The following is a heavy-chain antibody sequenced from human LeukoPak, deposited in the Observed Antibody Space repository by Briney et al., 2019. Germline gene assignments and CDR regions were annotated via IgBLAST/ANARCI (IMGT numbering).Heavy chain of an antibody. Sequence: SDTLSLTCTVSGGSISSYYWSWIRQPPGKGLEWIGYIYTSGSTNYNPSLKSRVTISVDTSKNQFSLKLSSVTAADTAVYYCARHGGIAARPEAAFDIWGQGTMVTVSS. CDR1: GGSISSYY. CDR2: IYTSGST. J-gene: IGHJ3*02. D-gene: IGHD6-6*01. V-gene: IGHV4-4*09. CDR3: ARHGGIAARPEAAFDI.